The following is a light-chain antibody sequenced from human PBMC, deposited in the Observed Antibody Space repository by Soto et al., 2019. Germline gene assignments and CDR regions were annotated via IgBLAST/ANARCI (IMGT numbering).Light chain of an antibody. CDR2: AAS. CDR3: HQSYSTPQT. CDR1: QSISSY. J-gene: IGKJ1*01. V-gene: IGKV1-39*01. Sequence: DLQITQSPSSLSASVGDRVTITCRASQSISSYLNWYQQKPGKAPKLLIYAASSLQSGVQSRFSGSGSGTDFTLTISRRQPEDFATYYCHQSYSTPQTFGQGTKVEIK.